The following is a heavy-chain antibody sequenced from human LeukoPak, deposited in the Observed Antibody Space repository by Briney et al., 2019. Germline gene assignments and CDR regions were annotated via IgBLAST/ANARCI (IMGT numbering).Heavy chain of an antibody. J-gene: IGHJ4*02. D-gene: IGHD6-6*01. Sequence: SETLSLTCSVSGDSISSSSYYWGWLRQPPGKGLEWIGTIYYSGTTYYNPSLKSRVTVSVDTSKNQFSLKLSSVTAAATAVYYFARHVMDSSSSCFDYWGQGTLVTVSS. CDR3: ARHVMDSSSSCFDY. CDR1: GDSISSSSYY. V-gene: IGHV4-39*01. CDR2: IYYSGTT.